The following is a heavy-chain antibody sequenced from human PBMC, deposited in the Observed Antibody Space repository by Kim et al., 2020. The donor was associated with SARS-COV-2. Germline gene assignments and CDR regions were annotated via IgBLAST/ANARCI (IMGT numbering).Heavy chain of an antibody. CDR1: GGTFSSYA. Sequence: SVKVSCKASGGTFSSYAISWVRQAPGQGLEWMGRIIPILGIANYAQKFQGRVTITADKSTSTAYMELSSLRSEDTAVYYCARSLSYHGANVGYWGQGTLVTVSS. CDR2: IIPILGIA. CDR3: ARSLSYHGANVGY. D-gene: IGHD2-15*01. V-gene: IGHV1-69*04. J-gene: IGHJ4*02.